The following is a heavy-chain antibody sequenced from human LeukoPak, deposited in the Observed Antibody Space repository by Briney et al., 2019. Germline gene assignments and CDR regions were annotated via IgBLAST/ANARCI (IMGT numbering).Heavy chain of an antibody. D-gene: IGHD2-2*01. J-gene: IGHJ5*02. Sequence: SQTLSLTCAISGDSVSSKSAAWNWIRQSPSRGLEWLGRTYYRSTWYNDCAVSVRGRITVNPDTSKNQFSLHLNSVTPEDTAVYYCARRLTQYDCFDPWGQGILVTVSS. CDR3: ARRLTQYDCFDP. CDR1: GDSVSSKSAA. V-gene: IGHV6-1*01. CDR2: TYYRSTWYN.